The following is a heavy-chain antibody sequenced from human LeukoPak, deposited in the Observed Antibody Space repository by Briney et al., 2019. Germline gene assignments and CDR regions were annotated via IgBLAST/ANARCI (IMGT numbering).Heavy chain of an antibody. CDR3: ARDFIPMVLYYFDY. CDR2: ISAYNGNT. J-gene: IGHJ4*02. V-gene: IGHV1-18*01. CDR1: GYTFTSYS. D-gene: IGHD3-10*01. Sequence: ASVKVSCKASGYTFTSYSISWVRQAPGQGLEWMGWISAYNGNTNYAQKLQGRVTMTTDTSTSTAYMELRSLRSDDTAVYYCARDFIPMVLYYFDYWGQGTQVTVSS.